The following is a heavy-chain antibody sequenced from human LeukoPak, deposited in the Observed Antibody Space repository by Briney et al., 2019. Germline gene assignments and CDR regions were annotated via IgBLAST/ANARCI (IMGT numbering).Heavy chain of an antibody. CDR3: ATGGPHGSASWTHFDS. CDR2: IMPLFGTA. Sequence: GASVKVSCKASGGTLARQPYSSGVNWVGQAPGQGLEWMAGIMPLFGTAKYAPKFQGRVTITADESTAISSMELASLRLEDTAVYYCATGGPHGSASWTHFDSWGQGTLVTVSS. CDR1: GGTLARQPYSSG. D-gene: IGHD6-6*01. V-gene: IGHV1-69*13. J-gene: IGHJ4*02.